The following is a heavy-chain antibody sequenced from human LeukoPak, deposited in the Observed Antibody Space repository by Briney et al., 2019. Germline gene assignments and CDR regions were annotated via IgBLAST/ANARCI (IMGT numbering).Heavy chain of an antibody. V-gene: IGHV3-9*01. Sequence: PGRSMRLSCAASGFTFDDYAVHWVRQAPGKGLEWVSGISWNSGGIGYADSVKGRFTISRDNAKDSLYLQMNSLRTEDTALYYCAKDITGNNWYFDLWGRGTLVTVSS. CDR2: ISWNSGGI. CDR3: AKDITGNNWYFDL. J-gene: IGHJ2*01. CDR1: GFTFDDYA. D-gene: IGHD7-27*01.